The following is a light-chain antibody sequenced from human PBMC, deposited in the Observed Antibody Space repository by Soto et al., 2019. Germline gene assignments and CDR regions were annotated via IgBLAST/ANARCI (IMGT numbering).Light chain of an antibody. CDR3: QHYNSYSRT. CDR2: KAS. J-gene: IGKJ1*01. CDR1: RSDSTW. V-gene: IGKV1-5*03. Sequence: DIELPQFPSTLSASVGDTVTITCRASRSDSTWLAGYQPIPGGATKLLSYKASILESGVPSRFSGSGSGTEFTLTITSLQPEELATYYCQHYNSYSRTFGQGTKVDIK.